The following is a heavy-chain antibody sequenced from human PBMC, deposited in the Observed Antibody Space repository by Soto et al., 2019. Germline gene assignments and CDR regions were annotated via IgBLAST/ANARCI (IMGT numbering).Heavy chain of an antibody. J-gene: IGHJ4*02. CDR2: VYSGGTT. D-gene: IGHD3-22*01. CDR3: ARGDSSLDFFDY. Sequence: EVQLVETGGGLIQPGGSLRLSCAVSGFTVGGTYMTWVRQAPGKGLEWVSLVYSGGTTLYADSVKGRFTISRDTSRNTLYLQMNNLRAEDTAVYYCARGDSSLDFFDYWGQGTLVTVS. V-gene: IGHV3-53*02. CDR1: GFTVGGTY.